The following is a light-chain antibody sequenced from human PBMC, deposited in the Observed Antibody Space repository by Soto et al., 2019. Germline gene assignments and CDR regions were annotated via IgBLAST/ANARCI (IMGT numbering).Light chain of an antibody. CDR1: SSNIGTNA. CDR3: SAWDDSLKGVV. J-gene: IGLJ2*01. CDR2: RDN. V-gene: IGLV1-44*01. Sequence: QSVLTQPPSASGTPGQRVTISCSGSSSNIGTNAVNWYQQLPGTAPKLLIYRDNQRPSGVPDRFSGSKSGTSASLAISGLQSEDEADYYCSAWDDSLKGVVFGEGTKLTVL.